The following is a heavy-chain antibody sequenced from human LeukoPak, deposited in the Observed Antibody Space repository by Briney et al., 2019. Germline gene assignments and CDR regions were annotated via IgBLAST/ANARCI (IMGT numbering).Heavy chain of an antibody. CDR2: ISGSGGST. Sequence: GGTLRLSCAASGFTFSSYGMSWVRQAPGKGLEWVSAISGSGGSTYYADSVKGRFTISRDNSKNTLYLQMNSLRAEDTAVYYCAKVASSGYYFDYWGQGTLVTVSS. CDR3: AKVASSGYYFDY. V-gene: IGHV3-23*01. CDR1: GFTFSSYG. J-gene: IGHJ4*02. D-gene: IGHD3-22*01.